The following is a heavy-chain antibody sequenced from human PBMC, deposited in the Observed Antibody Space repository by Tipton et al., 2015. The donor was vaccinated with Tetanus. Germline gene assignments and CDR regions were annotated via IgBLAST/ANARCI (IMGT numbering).Heavy chain of an antibody. CDR1: GGSFSGYY. Sequence: TLSLTCAVYGGSFSGYYWSWIRQPPGKGLEWIGEINHSGSTNYNPSLKSRVTISVDTSKTQFSLKLSSVTAADTAVYYCARGRLVAARPFFDYWGQGTLVTVSS. J-gene: IGHJ4*02. D-gene: IGHD6-6*01. V-gene: IGHV4-34*01. CDR2: INHSGST. CDR3: ARGRLVAARPFFDY.